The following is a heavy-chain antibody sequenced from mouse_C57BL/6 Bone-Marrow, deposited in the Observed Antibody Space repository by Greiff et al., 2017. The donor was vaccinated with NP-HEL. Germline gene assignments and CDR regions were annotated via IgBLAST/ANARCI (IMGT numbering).Heavy chain of an antibody. CDR1: GYSFTDYN. CDR2: INPNYGTT. D-gene: IGHD2-5*01. Sequence: VQLQQSGPELVKPGASVKISCKASGYSFTDYNMNWVKQSNGKSLEWIGVINPNYGTTSYNQKFKGKATLNVDKSSSTAYMQLNSLTSEDSSVFYCARSKPGWSDWYFDVWGTGTTVTVSS. J-gene: IGHJ1*03. CDR3: ARSKPGWSDWYFDV. V-gene: IGHV1-39*01.